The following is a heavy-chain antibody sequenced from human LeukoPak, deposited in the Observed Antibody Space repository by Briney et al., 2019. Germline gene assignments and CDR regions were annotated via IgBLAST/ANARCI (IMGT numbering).Heavy chain of an antibody. V-gene: IGHV3-7*01. Sequence: GGSLRLSCAASGFTFSSYWMSWVRQAPGKGLEWVANIKQDGSEKYYVDSVKGRFTISRDNAKNSLYLQMNSLRAEDTAVYYCARCGGDCSSGFDYWGQGTLVTVSS. J-gene: IGHJ4*02. CDR3: ARCGGDCSSGFDY. CDR1: GFTFSSYW. CDR2: IKQDGSEK. D-gene: IGHD2-21*02.